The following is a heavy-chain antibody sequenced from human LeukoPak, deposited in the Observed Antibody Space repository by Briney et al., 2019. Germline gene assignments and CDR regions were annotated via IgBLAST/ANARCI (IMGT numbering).Heavy chain of an antibody. Sequence: SETLSLTCSVSGASITSYYWSWIRQPPGKDLEWIAYIYHSGSTNYNPSLKSRVTILIDTSKKEVSLKLRSVTAADTALYCCASLPVDTAEDYWGQGTLVTVSS. CDR1: GASITSYY. CDR2: IYHSGST. V-gene: IGHV4-59*01. D-gene: IGHD5-18*01. J-gene: IGHJ4*02. CDR3: ASLPVDTAEDY.